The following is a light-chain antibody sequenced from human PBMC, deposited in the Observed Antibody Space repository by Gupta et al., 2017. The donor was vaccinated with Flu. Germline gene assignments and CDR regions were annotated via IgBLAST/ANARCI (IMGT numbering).Light chain of an antibody. V-gene: IGKV4-1*01. Sequence: LCGRATINCKSSQSVLYSSNNKNYLAWYQQKPGQPPKLLIYWASTRESGVPDRFSGSGSGTDFTLTISSLQAEDVAVYYCQQYYSTLPYTFGQGTKLEIK. J-gene: IGKJ2*01. CDR3: QQYYSTLPYT. CDR1: QSVLYSSNNKNY. CDR2: WAS.